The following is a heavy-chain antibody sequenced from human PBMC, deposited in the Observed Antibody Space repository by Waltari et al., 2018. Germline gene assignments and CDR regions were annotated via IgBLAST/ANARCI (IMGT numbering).Heavy chain of an antibody. V-gene: IGHV3-30-3*01. D-gene: IGHD3-3*01. Sequence: QVQLVESGGGVVQPGRSLRLSCAASGFTFSSAAMHWVRQAPGKGLEWVAVISYDGSNKYYADSVKGRFTISRDNSKNTLYLQMNSLRAEDTAVYYCARGVSGTYYFDYWGQGTLVTVSS. CDR1: GFTFSSAA. J-gene: IGHJ4*02. CDR3: ARGVSGTYYFDY. CDR2: ISYDGSNK.